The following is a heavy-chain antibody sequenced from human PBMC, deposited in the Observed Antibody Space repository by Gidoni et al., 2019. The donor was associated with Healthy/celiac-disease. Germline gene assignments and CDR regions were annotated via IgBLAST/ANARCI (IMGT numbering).Heavy chain of an antibody. CDR2: IKSKTDGGTT. CDR3: TTDPLDWNQRPPLDY. V-gene: IGHV3-15*01. J-gene: IGHJ4*02. CDR1: GFTFSNAW. D-gene: IGHD1-1*01. Sequence: EVQLVESGGGLVKPGGSLRLSCAASGFTFSNAWMTWVRQAPGTGLEWVGRIKSKTDGGTTDYAAPVKGRFTISRDDSKNTLYLQMNSLKTEDTAVYYCTTDPLDWNQRPPLDYWGQGTLVTVSS.